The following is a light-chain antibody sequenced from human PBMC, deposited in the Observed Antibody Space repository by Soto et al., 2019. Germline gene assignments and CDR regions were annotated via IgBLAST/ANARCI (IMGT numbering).Light chain of an antibody. CDR3: YSYVGSIS. CDR1: SSDVGSHKF. Sequence: QSALTQPASVSGSPGQSITISCIGTSSDVGSHKFVSWYQQHPGKAPELMIYEVSKRPSGVSNRFSGSKSGNTASLTISGLQAEDEADYYCYSYVGSISFGGGTKVTVL. J-gene: IGLJ2*01. CDR2: EVS. V-gene: IGLV2-23*02.